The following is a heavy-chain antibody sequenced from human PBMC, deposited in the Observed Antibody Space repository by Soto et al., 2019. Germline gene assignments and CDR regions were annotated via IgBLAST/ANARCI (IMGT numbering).Heavy chain of an antibody. CDR1: GFTFSSYS. V-gene: IGHV3-21*01. J-gene: IGHJ4*02. D-gene: IGHD1-26*01. CDR2: IFISSSYI. Sequence: GSLLLTCTSSGFTFSSYSMNWVRQAPGKGLEWVSSIFISSSYIYYADSVKGRFTISRDNAKNSLYLQMNSLRADDTAVYYCARVTYGGSYWREFDYWGQGTLVTVSS. CDR3: ARVTYGGSYWREFDY.